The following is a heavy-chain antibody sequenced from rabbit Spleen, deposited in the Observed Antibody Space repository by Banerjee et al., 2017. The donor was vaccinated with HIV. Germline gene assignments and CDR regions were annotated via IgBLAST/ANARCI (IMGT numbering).Heavy chain of an antibody. CDR3: ARARDTYDDVGDYARLDL. D-gene: IGHD2-1*01. CDR1: GFAFTTYY. V-gene: IGHV1S7*01. Sequence: QLKETGGGLVQPGGSLTLSCKASGFAFTTYYMSWVRQAPGKGLEWIGSIDPVFGIANYANWVNGRFTISSDNAQNTVDLQMNSLTAADTATYFCARARDTYDDVGDYARLDLWGQGTLVTVS. J-gene: IGHJ3*01. CDR2: IDPVFGIA.